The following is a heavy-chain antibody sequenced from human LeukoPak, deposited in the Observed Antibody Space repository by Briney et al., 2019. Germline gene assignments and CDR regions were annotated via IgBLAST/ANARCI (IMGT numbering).Heavy chain of an antibody. V-gene: IGHV4-4*02. CDR2: IYHSGSP. CDR1: GVSISSNNW. Sequence: SETLSLTCAVSGVSISSNNWWGWVRQPPGKGLEWIGEIYHSGSPNYNPSLKSRVTISVDKSRNHFSLNLSSVTAADTAVYYCARVRGSYGDAFDIWGQGTMVTVSS. D-gene: IGHD1-26*01. CDR3: ARVRGSYGDAFDI. J-gene: IGHJ3*02.